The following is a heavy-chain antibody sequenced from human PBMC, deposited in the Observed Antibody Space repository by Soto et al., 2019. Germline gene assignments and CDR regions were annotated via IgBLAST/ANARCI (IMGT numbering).Heavy chain of an antibody. Sequence: SETLSLTCTVYGGSFSGYYWSWIRQPPGKGLEWIGEINHSGSTNYNPSLKSRVTISVDTSKNQFSLKLSSVTAADTAVYYCARGLVTMVRGVIFDYWGQGTLVTVSS. CDR3: ARGLVTMVRGVIFDY. V-gene: IGHV4-34*01. J-gene: IGHJ4*02. CDR1: GGSFSGYY. CDR2: INHSGST. D-gene: IGHD3-10*01.